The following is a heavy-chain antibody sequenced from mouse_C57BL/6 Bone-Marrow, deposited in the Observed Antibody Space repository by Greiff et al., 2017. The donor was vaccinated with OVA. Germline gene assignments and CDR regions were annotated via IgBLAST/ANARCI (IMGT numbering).Heavy chain of an antibody. D-gene: IGHD1-1*01. CDR3: TTVGYYCGSDY. CDR2: IDPENGDT. J-gene: IGHJ2*01. V-gene: IGHV14-4*01. Sequence: EVQLQQSGAELVRPGASVKLSCTASGFNIKDDYMHWVKQRPEQGLEWIGWIDPENGDTEYASKFQGKATITADTSSNTAYLQLSSLTSEDTAVYYCTTVGYYCGSDYWGQGTTLTVSS. CDR1: GFNIKDDY.